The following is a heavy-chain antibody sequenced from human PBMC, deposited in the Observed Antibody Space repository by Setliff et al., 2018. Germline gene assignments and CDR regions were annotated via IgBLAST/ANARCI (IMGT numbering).Heavy chain of an antibody. J-gene: IGHJ6*03. CDR1: GYTFTSYG. V-gene: IGHV1-3*01. CDR3: AREGVDTRSSTDYRYYMDV. CDR2: INAANGKT. Sequence: GASVKVSCKASGYTFTSYGVHWVRQAPGQGLEWMGWINAANGKTKYSQKFQGRVTITRDTSASTVYMELSRLRFEDTAVYYCAREGVDTRSSTDYRYYMDVWGKGTTVTVSS. D-gene: IGHD5-18*01.